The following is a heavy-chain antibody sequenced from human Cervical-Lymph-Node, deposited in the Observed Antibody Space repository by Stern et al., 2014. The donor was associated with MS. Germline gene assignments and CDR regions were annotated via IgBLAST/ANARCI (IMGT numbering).Heavy chain of an antibody. CDR1: GGTFSSYA. Sequence: VQLEESGAEVKKPGSSVKVSCKASGGTFSSYAIHWVRQAPGQGPEWMGGIIPIFGTANYAQKFQGRVTITADESTSTAYMELSSLRSEDTAVYYCARDSRHYDASYYFDSWGQGTLVTVSS. D-gene: IGHD3-16*01. V-gene: IGHV1-69*01. CDR3: ARDSRHYDASYYFDS. J-gene: IGHJ4*02. CDR2: IIPIFGTA.